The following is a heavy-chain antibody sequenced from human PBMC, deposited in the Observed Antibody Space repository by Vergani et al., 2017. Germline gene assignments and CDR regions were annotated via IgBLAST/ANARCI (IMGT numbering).Heavy chain of an antibody. V-gene: IGHV3-15*01. CDR2: IKSKTDGGTT. CDR1: GFTFSSYA. CDR3: TTSKRFLEWLPAIRLDY. D-gene: IGHD3-3*01. Sequence: EVQLLESGGGLVQPGGSLRLSCAASGFTFSSYAMSWVRQAPGKGLEWVGRIKSKTDGGTTDYAALVKGRFTISRDDSKNTLYLQMNSLKTEDTAVYYCTTSKRFLEWLPAIRLDYWGQGTLVTVSS. J-gene: IGHJ4*02.